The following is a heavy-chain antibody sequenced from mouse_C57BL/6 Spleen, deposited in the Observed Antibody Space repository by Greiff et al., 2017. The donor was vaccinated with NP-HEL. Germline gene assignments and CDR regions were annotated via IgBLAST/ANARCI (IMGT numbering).Heavy chain of an antibody. Sequence: QVQLQQPGAELVKPGASVKLSCKASGYTFTSYWMHWVKQRPGQGLEWIGMIHPNSGSTNYNEKFKSKATLTVDKSSSTAYMQLSSLTSEDSAVYYCARGPYYSNYVWFAYWGQGTLVTVSA. V-gene: IGHV1-64*01. CDR3: ARGPYYSNYVWFAY. CDR1: GYTFTSYW. J-gene: IGHJ3*01. CDR2: IHPNSGST. D-gene: IGHD2-5*01.